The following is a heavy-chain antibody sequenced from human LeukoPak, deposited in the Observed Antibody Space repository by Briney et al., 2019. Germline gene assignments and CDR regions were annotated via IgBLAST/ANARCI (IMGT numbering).Heavy chain of an antibody. V-gene: IGHV1-18*01. D-gene: IGHD3-3*01. J-gene: IGHJ5*02. Sequence: ASVKVSCKASGYTFTSYGISWVRQAPGQGLEWMAWISAYNGNTNYAQKLQGRVTMTTDTSTSTAYMELRSLRSDDTAVYYCASVTIFGATNWFDPWGQGTLVTVSS. CDR3: ASVTIFGATNWFDP. CDR1: GYTFTSYG. CDR2: ISAYNGNT.